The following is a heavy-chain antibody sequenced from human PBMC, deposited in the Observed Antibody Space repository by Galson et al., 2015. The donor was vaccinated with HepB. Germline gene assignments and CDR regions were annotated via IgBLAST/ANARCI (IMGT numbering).Heavy chain of an antibody. D-gene: IGHD6-13*01. CDR3: AKQTVLIAAAGTSWFDP. CDR2: ISGSGGST. J-gene: IGHJ5*02. Sequence: SLRLSCAASGFTFSSYAMSWVRQAPGKGLEWVSAISGSGGSTYYADSVKGRFTISRDNSKNTLYLQMNSLRAEDTAVYYCAKQTVLIAAAGTSWFDPWGQGTLVTVSS. V-gene: IGHV3-23*01. CDR1: GFTFSSYA.